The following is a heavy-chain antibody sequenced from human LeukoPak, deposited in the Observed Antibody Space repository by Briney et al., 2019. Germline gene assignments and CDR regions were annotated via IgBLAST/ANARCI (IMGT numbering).Heavy chain of an antibody. CDR2: ISSSSSYI. CDR1: GFTFSSYS. D-gene: IGHD6-19*01. CDR3: ARDVVPAGSSGWPNYYYMDV. Sequence: PGGSLRLSCAASGFTFSSYSMNWVRQAPGKGLEWVSSISSSSSYIYYADSVKGRFTISRDNAKNSLYLQMNSLRAEDTAVYYCARDVVPAGSSGWPNYYYMDVWGKGTTVTVSS. V-gene: IGHV3-21*01. J-gene: IGHJ6*03.